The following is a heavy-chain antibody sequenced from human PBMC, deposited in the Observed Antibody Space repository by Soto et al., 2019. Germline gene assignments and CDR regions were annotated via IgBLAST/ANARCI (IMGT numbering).Heavy chain of an antibody. CDR1: GFTFSSYS. CDR2: ISSSSSYI. D-gene: IGHD4-17*01. V-gene: IGHV3-21*01. J-gene: IGHJ4*02. Sequence: EVQLVESGGGLVKPGGSLRLSCAASGFTFSSYSMNWVRQAPGKGLEWVSSISSSSSYIYYADSVKGRFTISRDNAKNSLYLQMNSLRAEDTAVYYCATSFTTVTRGTGYWGQGTLVTVSS. CDR3: ATSFTTVTRGTGY.